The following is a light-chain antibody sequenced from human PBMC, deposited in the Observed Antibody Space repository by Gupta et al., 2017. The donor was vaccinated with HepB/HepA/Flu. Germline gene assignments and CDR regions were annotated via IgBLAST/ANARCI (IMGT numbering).Light chain of an antibody. CDR3: QQDHSYGS. CDR1: QGVSRS. J-gene: IGKJ1*01. Sequence: DIQMTQSPSTLSASVGDRVTITCRASQGVSRSLAWYQQKPGKAPKLLIYKVSKVERGVTSRFSGGGYEKEFTLTSSGRQYDDFDYYYHQQDHSYGSFGQGTKVEI. CDR2: KVS. V-gene: IGKV1-5*03.